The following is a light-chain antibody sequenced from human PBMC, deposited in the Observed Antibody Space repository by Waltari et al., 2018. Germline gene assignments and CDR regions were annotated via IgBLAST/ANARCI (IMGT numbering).Light chain of an antibody. CDR3: LRWYSGARWV. V-gene: IGLV7-46*01. Sequence: QAVVTQEPSLTVSPGGTVTLTCGSSTGAVTSVHYPSGFQQQPVLVPRTLLYDTSTKHSWTPARFAGSLLGGKAALTLAGAQPEDEAEYYCLRWYSGARWVFGGGTKLSVL. J-gene: IGLJ3*02. CDR1: TGAVTSVHY. CDR2: DTS.